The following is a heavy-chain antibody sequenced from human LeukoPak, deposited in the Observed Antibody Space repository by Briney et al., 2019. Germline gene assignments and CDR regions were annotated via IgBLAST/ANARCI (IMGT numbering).Heavy chain of an antibody. J-gene: IGHJ2*01. Sequence: GGSLRLSCAASGFTFSHYWMSWVCQAPGKGLEWVANIKQDGSEKYYVDSVKGRFTISRDNAKNSLYLQMNSLTVEDTAVYYCARGIYVDSISWHFDLWGRGTLVTVSS. CDR1: GFTFSHYW. D-gene: IGHD4-17*01. CDR2: IKQDGSEK. V-gene: IGHV3-7*01. CDR3: ARGIYVDSISWHFDL.